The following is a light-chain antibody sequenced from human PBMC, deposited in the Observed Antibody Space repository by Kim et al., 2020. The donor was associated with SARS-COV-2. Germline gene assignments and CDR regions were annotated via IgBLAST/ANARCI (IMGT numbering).Light chain of an antibody. CDR3: QVWDSSTVV. CDR2: RDR. Sequence: SYELTQPLSVSVALGQTARITCGGHNIGGKSVHWYQQKPGQAPVVVIYRDRNRPSGIPERFSGSNSGNTATLTISRAQAGDEADYYCQVWDSSTVVFGGGTQLTVL. V-gene: IGLV3-9*01. J-gene: IGLJ3*02. CDR1: NIGGKS.